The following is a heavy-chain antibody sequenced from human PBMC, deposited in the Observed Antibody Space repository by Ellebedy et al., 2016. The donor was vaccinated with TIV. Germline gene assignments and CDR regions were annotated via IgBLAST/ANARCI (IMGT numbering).Heavy chain of an antibody. J-gene: IGHJ4*02. CDR2: IWYDGSDQ. D-gene: IGHD6-25*01. CDR1: GFPFSTYA. Sequence: PGGSLRLSCAASGFPFSTYALHWVRQPPGKGLEWVAVIWYDGSDQYYPDSVKGRFTVSRDNSKNTLYLQMNCLRAEDTAVYYCARVIGYPSGDFDYWGQGTLVTVSS. V-gene: IGHV3-33*08. CDR3: ARVIGYPSGDFDY.